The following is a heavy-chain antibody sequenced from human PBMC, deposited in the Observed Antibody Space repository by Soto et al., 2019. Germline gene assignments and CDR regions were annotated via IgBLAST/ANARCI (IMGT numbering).Heavy chain of an antibody. CDR3: VKDEGTSSTVFDY. CDR2: ISATDGKT. Sequence: GGSLRLSCAASGFTFSSYAMIWARQAPGKGLEWVSSISATDGKTYYADSVRGRFMISRDNSRNSLFLQMNGLRPDDSALYYCVKDEGTSSTVFDYWGQGAPVTVSS. V-gene: IGHV3-23*01. J-gene: IGHJ4*02. CDR1: GFTFSSYA. D-gene: IGHD4-4*01.